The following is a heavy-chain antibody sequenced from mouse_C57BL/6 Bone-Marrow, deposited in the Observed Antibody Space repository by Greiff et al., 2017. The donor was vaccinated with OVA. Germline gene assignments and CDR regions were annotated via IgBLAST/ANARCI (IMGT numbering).Heavy chain of an antibody. Sequence: EVKLVESEGGLVQPGSSMKLSCTASGFTFSDYYMAWVRQVPEKGLEWVANINYDGSSTYYLESLKSRFIISRDNAKNILYLQMSSLKSEDTATYYCARDYYSNYWYFDVWGTGTTVTVSS. V-gene: IGHV5-16*01. J-gene: IGHJ1*03. CDR1: GFTFSDYY. D-gene: IGHD2-5*01. CDR2: INYDGSST. CDR3: ARDYYSNYWYFDV.